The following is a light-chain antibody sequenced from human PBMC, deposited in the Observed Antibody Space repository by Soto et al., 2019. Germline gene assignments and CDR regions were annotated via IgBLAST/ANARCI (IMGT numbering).Light chain of an antibody. V-gene: IGKV3-11*01. CDR2: DAY. Sequence: EIVLTQSPGTLSLSPGERATLSCRASQSFRGLLAWYQQKPGQDPRLIIYDAYSRATGIPPRFSGSGSGTDFNLNIRSLEPEDSAVYYCQQRHMWPITFGQGTRLEIK. CDR1: QSFRGL. CDR3: QQRHMWPIT. J-gene: IGKJ5*01.